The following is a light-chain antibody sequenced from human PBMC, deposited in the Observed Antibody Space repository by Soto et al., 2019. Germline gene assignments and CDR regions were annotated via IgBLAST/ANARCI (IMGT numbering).Light chain of an antibody. CDR1: SSNIGAGYD. J-gene: IGLJ3*02. Sequence: QSALTQPPSVSGAPGQRVTISCTGSSSNIGAGYDVHWYQQLPGTAPKLLIYGNSNRPSGVPDRFSGSKSGTSASLAITGLQAEDEADYYCQSYDSSLPWVFGGGTQLTVL. CDR3: QSYDSSLPWV. V-gene: IGLV1-40*01. CDR2: GNS.